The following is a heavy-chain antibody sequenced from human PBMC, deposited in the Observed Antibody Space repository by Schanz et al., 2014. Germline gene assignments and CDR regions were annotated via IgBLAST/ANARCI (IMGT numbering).Heavy chain of an antibody. J-gene: IGHJ4*02. CDR3: AIIGVMVAVAGTRADY. CDR2: ICSSGSYI. CDR1: GFTLSSYA. Sequence: VQLVESGGGVVQPGRSLRLSCAAYGFTLSSYAMHWVRQAPGKGLEWVSYICSSGSYIYYADSVKGRFSISRDNAKNSLFLQMNRLRAEDTALYYCAIIGVMVAVAGTRADYWGQGTLVTVSS. D-gene: IGHD6-19*01. V-gene: IGHV3-21*05.